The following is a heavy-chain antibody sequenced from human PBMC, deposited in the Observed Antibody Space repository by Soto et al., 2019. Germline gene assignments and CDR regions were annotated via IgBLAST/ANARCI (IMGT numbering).Heavy chain of an antibody. CDR2: ISHSGGS. CDR1: GGSFSDYY. J-gene: IGHJ4*02. D-gene: IGHD6-13*01. CDR3: ARGRKDYSSSSYVG. V-gene: IGHV4-34*01. Sequence: SETLSLTCAVYGGSFSDYYWSWIRQPPGKGLAWIGEISHSGGSNYNPSLKSRVTISVDTSKNQCSLKLSSVTAADTAVYYCARGRKDYSSSSYVGWGQGTLVTVSS.